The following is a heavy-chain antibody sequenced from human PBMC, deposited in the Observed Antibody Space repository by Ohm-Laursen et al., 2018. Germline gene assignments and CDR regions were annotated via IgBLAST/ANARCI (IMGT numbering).Heavy chain of an antibody. CDR2: IKQDGSEQ. CDR3: ARLRGGYDFDY. D-gene: IGHD5-12*01. Sequence: SLRLSCAASGFTFSTYWMNWVRQAPGKGLEWVANIKQDGSEQDYVDSVKGRFTISRDNAKNSLYLHMDSLRGEDTAVYYCARLRGGYDFDYWGQGTLVTASS. V-gene: IGHV3-7*01. J-gene: IGHJ4*02. CDR1: GFTFSTYW.